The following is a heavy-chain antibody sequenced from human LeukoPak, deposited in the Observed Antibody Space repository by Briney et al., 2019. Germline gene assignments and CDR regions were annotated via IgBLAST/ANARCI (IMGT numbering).Heavy chain of an antibody. J-gene: IGHJ4*02. CDR2: ISAYNGNT. Sequence: ASVKVSCKASGYTFTSYGISWVRQAPGQGLEWMGWISAYNGNTNYAQNLQGRVTMTTDTSTGTAYMELRSLRSDDTAVYYCARSGVGYFYDSTGYYPLDYWGQGTLVTVSS. CDR3: ARSGVGYFYDSTGYYPLDY. D-gene: IGHD3-22*01. CDR1: GYTFTSYG. V-gene: IGHV1-18*01.